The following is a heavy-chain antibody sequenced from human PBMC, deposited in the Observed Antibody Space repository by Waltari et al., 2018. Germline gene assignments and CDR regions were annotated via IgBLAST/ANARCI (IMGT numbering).Heavy chain of an antibody. CDR1: GGSFSGYS. CDR2: INHMACT. Sequence: QVQLQQWGAGLLTPSATLSLTCAVYGGSFSGYSWSWIRQPPRKGLEWIGEINHMACTNYNPSHKSRVTISVDTSKNQFYLQLSSVTAADTGVYYWARGERYFAWFDYYYGRDVWGQGTTVTVSS. V-gene: IGHV4-34*01. J-gene: IGHJ6*02. D-gene: IGHD3-9*01. CDR3: ARGERYFAWFDYYYGRDV.